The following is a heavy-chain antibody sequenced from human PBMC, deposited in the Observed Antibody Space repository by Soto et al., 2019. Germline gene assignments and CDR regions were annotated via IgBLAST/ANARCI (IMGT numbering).Heavy chain of an antibody. Sequence: EVQLVESGGGLVQPGRSLRLSCAASGFTFDDYAMHWVRQAPGKGLEWVSGISWNSGSIGYADSVKGRFTISRDNAKNSLYLQMNSLRAEDTALYYCAKSTKYSSGWDWFDPWGQGTLVTVSS. CDR3: AKSTKYSSGWDWFDP. J-gene: IGHJ5*02. CDR2: ISWNSGSI. CDR1: GFTFDDYA. V-gene: IGHV3-9*01. D-gene: IGHD6-19*01.